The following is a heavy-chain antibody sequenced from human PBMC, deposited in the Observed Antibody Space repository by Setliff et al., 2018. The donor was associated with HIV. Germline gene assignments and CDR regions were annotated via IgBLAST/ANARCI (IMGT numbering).Heavy chain of an antibody. V-gene: IGHV1-24*01. CDR2: VDPQDGEI. D-gene: IGHD2-15*01. CDR1: GFTLSEVS. Sequence: ASVKVSCKVSGFTLSEVSVHWVRQAPGKGLEWMGYVDPQDGEIVYAQKFQGRVTMTRDTSINTVYMELSSLRSEDTAVYYCARGDTPSYYYYYYMDVWGKGTTVTVSS. CDR3: ARGDTPSYYYYYYMDV. J-gene: IGHJ6*03.